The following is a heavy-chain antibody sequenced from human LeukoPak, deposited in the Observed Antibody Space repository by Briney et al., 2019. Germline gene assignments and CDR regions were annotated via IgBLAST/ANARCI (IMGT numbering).Heavy chain of an antibody. Sequence: SETLSLTCTVSGGSISSYYWSWIRQPPGKGLEWIGYIYYSGSTNYNPSLKSRVTMSVDTSTNQFSLKLSSVTAADTGVYYCARDSSYYDSSAYTPFDYWGQGTLVTVSS. CDR3: ARDSSYYDSSAYTPFDY. CDR2: IYYSGST. CDR1: GGSISSYY. J-gene: IGHJ4*02. D-gene: IGHD3-22*01. V-gene: IGHV4-59*12.